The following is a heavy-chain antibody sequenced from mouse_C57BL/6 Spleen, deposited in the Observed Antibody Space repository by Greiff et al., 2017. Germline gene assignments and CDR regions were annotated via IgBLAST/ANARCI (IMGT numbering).Heavy chain of an antibody. D-gene: IGHD2-1*01. CDR2: INPSSGYT. CDR1: GYTFTSYT. CDR3: AREEGNGNYFDY. Sequence: LVESGAELARPGASVKMSCKASGYTFTSYTMHWVKQRPGQGLEWIGYINPSSGYTKYNQKFKDKATLTADKSSSTAYMQLSSLTSEDSAVYYCAREEGNGNYFDYWGQGTTLTVSS. J-gene: IGHJ2*01. V-gene: IGHV1-4*01.